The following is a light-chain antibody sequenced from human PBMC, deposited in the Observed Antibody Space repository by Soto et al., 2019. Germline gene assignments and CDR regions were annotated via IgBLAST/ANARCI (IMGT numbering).Light chain of an antibody. Sequence: DMQMTQSPSSLSASVGDRVTVTCRASQNIDTFLNWYQHKPGKAPKLLIYAGSSLQSGVPSRFSGSGSGTDFTLTISSLQPEDFATYYCHQSYSAPSFGGGTKVEIK. CDR1: QNIDTF. V-gene: IGKV1-39*01. CDR2: AGS. CDR3: HQSYSAPS. J-gene: IGKJ4*01.